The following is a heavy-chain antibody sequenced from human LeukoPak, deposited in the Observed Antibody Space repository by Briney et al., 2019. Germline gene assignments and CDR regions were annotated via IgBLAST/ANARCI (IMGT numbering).Heavy chain of an antibody. Sequence: GGSLRLSCAASGFTFSDYGMHWVRQAPGKGLEYVSTISSNGGSTYYANSVKGRFTVSRDNSKNTLYLQMGSLRADVMDVYYCARDSSSRPFDYWGQGTLVTVSS. CDR2: ISSNGGST. J-gene: IGHJ4*02. V-gene: IGHV3-64*01. CDR1: GFTFSDYG. D-gene: IGHD6-19*01. CDR3: ARDSSSRPFDY.